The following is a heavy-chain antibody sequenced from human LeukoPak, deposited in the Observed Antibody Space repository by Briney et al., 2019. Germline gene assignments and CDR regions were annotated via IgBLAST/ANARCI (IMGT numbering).Heavy chain of an antibody. Sequence: GGSLRLSCAASGFTLSSYAMSWVRQAPGKGLEWVSSISASGGSTNYADSVKGRFTICRDNSKNTVYLKMNSLRAEDTAVYYCAKVMKGSERLTMVRGVIIKTAGLYYMDVWGKGTTVTVSS. D-gene: IGHD3-10*01. CDR1: GFTLSSYA. V-gene: IGHV3-23*01. CDR2: ISASGGST. CDR3: AKVMKGSERLTMVRGVIIKTAGLYYMDV. J-gene: IGHJ6*03.